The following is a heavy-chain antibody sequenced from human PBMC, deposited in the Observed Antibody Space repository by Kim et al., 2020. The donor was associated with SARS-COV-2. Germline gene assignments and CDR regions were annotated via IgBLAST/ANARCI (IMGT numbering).Heavy chain of an antibody. J-gene: IGHJ5*02. Sequence: SETLSRTCTVSGGSISSSSYYWGWIRQPPGKGLEWIGSIYYSGSTYYNPSLKSRVTISVDTSKNQFSLKLSSVTAADTAVYYCARPLAYYDILTGYHNWFDPWGQGTLVTVSS. D-gene: IGHD3-9*01. V-gene: IGHV4-39*01. CDR2: IYYSGST. CDR3: ARPLAYYDILTGYHNWFDP. CDR1: GGSISSSSYY.